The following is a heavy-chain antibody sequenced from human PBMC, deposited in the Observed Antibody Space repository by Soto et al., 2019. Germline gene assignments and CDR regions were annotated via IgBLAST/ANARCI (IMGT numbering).Heavy chain of an antibody. Sequence: QVQLVESGGGVVQPGRSLRLSCAASGFTFSSYGMHWVRQAPGKGLEWVAVISYDGSNKYYADSVKGRFTISRDNSKNPLYLQMYSLIAEDTAVYYCAKNPLRGYSGYDLIYWGQGTLVTVSS. V-gene: IGHV3-30*18. J-gene: IGHJ4*02. D-gene: IGHD5-12*01. CDR3: AKNPLRGYSGYDLIY. CDR2: ISYDGSNK. CDR1: GFTFSSYG.